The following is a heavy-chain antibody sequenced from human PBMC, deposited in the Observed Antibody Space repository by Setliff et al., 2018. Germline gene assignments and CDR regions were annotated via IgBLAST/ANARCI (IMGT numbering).Heavy chain of an antibody. V-gene: IGHV4-39*01. D-gene: IGHD6-6*01. CDR3: ARGRNVAARLLDS. CDR2: IFYRGTT. Sequence: SETLSLTCTVSGGTISSNNYYWGWIRQPPGKGLEWIGSIFYRGTTYYNPSLKSRVIMSVDTSKNQFSLTLSSVTAADTAVYYCARGRNVAARLLDSWGQGTLVTVSS. J-gene: IGHJ4*02. CDR1: GGTISSNNYY.